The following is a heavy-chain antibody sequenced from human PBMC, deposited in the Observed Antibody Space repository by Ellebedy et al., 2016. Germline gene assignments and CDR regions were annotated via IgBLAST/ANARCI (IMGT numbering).Heavy chain of an antibody. V-gene: IGHV3-23*01. J-gene: IGHJ4*02. D-gene: IGHD4-17*01. Sequence: GGSLRLSXTASGLNFNTFFMTWIRRAPGKGLEWFSTINGGGYTTYFADSVKGRFTISRDSSKNSVYLRMNNLRVEDTAVYYCRQGHYADLWGQGTLVTVSS. CDR3: RQGHYADL. CDR1: GLNFNTFF. CDR2: INGGGYTT.